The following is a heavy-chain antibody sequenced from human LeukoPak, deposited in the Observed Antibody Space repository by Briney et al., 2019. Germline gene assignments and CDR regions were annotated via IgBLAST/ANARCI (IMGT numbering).Heavy chain of an antibody. J-gene: IGHJ4*02. CDR2: ISSGSTTV. CDR1: GFTFSIYS. Sequence: GGSLRLSCAASGFTFSIYSITWVRQAPGKGLEWVSYISSGSTTVYYTDSVKGRFTISRDNAKNSLYLQMNSLRAEDTAVYYCATRWGFWGQGTLVTVSS. D-gene: IGHD3-16*01. V-gene: IGHV3-48*01. CDR3: ATRWGF.